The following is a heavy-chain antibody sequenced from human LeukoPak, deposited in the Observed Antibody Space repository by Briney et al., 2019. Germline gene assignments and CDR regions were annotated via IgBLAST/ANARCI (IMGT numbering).Heavy chain of an antibody. CDR3: ARDAIDGGYYMDV. J-gene: IGHJ6*03. CDR2: MYYSGFS. Sequence: SETLSLTCTVSGGAITSNYWSWIRQPPGKGLEWIGYMYYSGFSNYNPSLKSRVTISIDTSKNQFSLKLSSVTAADTAVYYCARDAIDGGYYMDVWGRGTTVTVSS. V-gene: IGHV4-59*01. CDR1: GGAITSNY. D-gene: IGHD2-15*01.